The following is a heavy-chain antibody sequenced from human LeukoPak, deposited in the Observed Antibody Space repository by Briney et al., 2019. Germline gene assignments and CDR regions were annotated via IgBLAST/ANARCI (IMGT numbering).Heavy chain of an antibody. Sequence: PSETLSLTCAVYGGSFSGYYWSWIRQPPGKGLELIGEINHSGSTNYNPSLKSRVTISVDTSKNQFSLKLSSVTAADTAVYYCARVGPQYCSGGSCYPANPKSTCFDYWGQGTLVTVSS. J-gene: IGHJ4*02. D-gene: IGHD2-15*01. CDR2: INHSGST. V-gene: IGHV4-34*01. CDR3: ARVGPQYCSGGSCYPANPKSTCFDY. CDR1: GGSFSGYY.